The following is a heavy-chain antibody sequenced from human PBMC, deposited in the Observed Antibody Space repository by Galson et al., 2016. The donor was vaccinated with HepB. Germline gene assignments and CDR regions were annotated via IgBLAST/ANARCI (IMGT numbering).Heavy chain of an antibody. D-gene: IGHD2-2*01. CDR1: GGSISSGDYY. J-gene: IGHJ5*02. CDR3: ARGVRACSGTGCYGVNRFDP. CDR2: IYYSGRT. V-gene: IGHV4-30-4*01. Sequence: LTCTVSGGSISSGDYYWSWIRQPLGKGLEWIGYIYYSGRTYYNPSLKSRVTISVDTYKNQFSLKLSSVTAADTAVYYCARGVRACSGTGCYGVNRFDPCGQRTLVTVSS.